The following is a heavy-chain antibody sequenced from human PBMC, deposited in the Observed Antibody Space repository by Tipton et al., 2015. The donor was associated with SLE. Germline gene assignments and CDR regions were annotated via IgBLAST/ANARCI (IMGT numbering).Heavy chain of an antibody. V-gene: IGHV3-9*01. Sequence: SLRLSCAASGFTFSNYAMHWVRQAPGKGLEWVSSISWNSENIAYADSVKGRFTISRDNAKNSLYLQMNSLRPEDTALYYCVKERYSSAAPLYYYGMDVWGQGTTVTVSS. J-gene: IGHJ6*02. CDR2: ISWNSENI. CDR1: GFTFSNYA. CDR3: VKERYSSAAPLYYYGMDV. D-gene: IGHD2-15*01.